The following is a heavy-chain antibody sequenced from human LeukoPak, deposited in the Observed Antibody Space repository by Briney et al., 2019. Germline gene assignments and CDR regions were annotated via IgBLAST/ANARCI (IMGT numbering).Heavy chain of an antibody. CDR2: ISWNSGSI. V-gene: IGHV3-9*03. D-gene: IGHD6-19*01. CDR3: AKVGSGWYVTGPSDY. J-gene: IGHJ4*02. CDR1: GFTFDDYA. Sequence: GGSLRLSCAASGFTFDDYAMHWVRQAPGKGLEWVSGISWNSGSIGYADSVKGRFTISRDNAKNSLYLQMNSLRAEDMALYYCAKVGSGWYVTGPSDYWGQGTLVTVSS.